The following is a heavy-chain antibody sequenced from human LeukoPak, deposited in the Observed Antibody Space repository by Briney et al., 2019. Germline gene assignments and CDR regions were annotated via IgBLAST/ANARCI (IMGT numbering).Heavy chain of an antibody. Sequence: GASVKVSCKASGYTFTSYDINWVRQATGQGLEWMGWMNPNSGNTGYAQKLQGRVTMTRDTSISTAYMELSRLRSDVTAVYYCARSFVVVVPAAIDASDYWGQGTLVTVSS. V-gene: IGHV1-8*01. J-gene: IGHJ4*02. D-gene: IGHD2-2*02. CDR2: MNPNSGNT. CDR1: GYTFTSYD. CDR3: ARSFVVVVPAAIDASDY.